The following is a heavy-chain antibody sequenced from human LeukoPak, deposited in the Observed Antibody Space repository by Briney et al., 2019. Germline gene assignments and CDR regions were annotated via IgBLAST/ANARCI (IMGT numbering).Heavy chain of an antibody. Sequence: SVKVSCKASGGTFSSYAISWVRQAPGQGLEWMGRIIPILGMANYAQKFQGRVTITADKSTSTAYMELSSLRSEDTAVYYCARVDTAMVGYWFDPWGQGTLVTVSS. CDR3: ARVDTAMVGYWFDP. J-gene: IGHJ5*02. D-gene: IGHD5-18*01. V-gene: IGHV1-69*04. CDR2: IIPILGMA. CDR1: GGTFSSYA.